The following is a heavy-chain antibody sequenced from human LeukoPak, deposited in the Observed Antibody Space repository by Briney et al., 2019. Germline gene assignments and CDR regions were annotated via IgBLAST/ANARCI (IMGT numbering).Heavy chain of an antibody. Sequence: SGPTLVNPTQTLTLTCTFSGFSLSTSGVGVGWIRQPPGKALEWLALIYWNDDKRYSPSLKSRLTITKDTSKNQVVLTMTNMDPVDTATYYCAHGELRFLEWLLPIFDYWGQGTLVTVSS. CDR3: AHGELRFLEWLLPIFDY. J-gene: IGHJ4*02. D-gene: IGHD3-3*01. CDR1: GFSLSTSGVG. CDR2: IYWNDDK. V-gene: IGHV2-5*01.